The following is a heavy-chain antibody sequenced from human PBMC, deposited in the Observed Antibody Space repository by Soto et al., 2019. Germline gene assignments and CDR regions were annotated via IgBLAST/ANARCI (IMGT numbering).Heavy chain of an antibody. CDR3: ARETSVGATLAFDI. V-gene: IGHV3-33*01. CDR1: GFTFSSYG. D-gene: IGHD1-26*01. J-gene: IGHJ3*02. Sequence: GGSLRLSCAASGFTFSSYGMHWVRQAPGKGLEWVAVIWYDGSNKYYADSVKGRFTISRDNSKNTLYLQMNSLRAEDTAVYYCARETSVGATLAFDIWGQGTMVTVSS. CDR2: IWYDGSNK.